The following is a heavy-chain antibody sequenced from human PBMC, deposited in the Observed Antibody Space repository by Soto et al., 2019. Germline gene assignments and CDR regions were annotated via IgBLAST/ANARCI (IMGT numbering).Heavy chain of an antibody. D-gene: IGHD4-17*01. Sequence: QVQLVQSGPEVKKPGASVRVSCKASGYTFTGYYIHWVRQAPGQGLEWMGGVSPLSGGTNLAPRFQGRVTLTRDTSINTAYMGLSSLRSGDTALYFCAREFDSGDFGLDLWGQGTTVSVSS. CDR1: GYTFTGYY. CDR2: VSPLSGGT. J-gene: IGHJ6*02. CDR3: AREFDSGDFGLDL. V-gene: IGHV1-2*02.